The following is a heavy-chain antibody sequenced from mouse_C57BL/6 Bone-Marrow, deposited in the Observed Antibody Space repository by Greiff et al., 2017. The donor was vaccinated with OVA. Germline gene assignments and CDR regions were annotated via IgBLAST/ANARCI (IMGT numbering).Heavy chain of an antibody. V-gene: IGHV5-9*01. D-gene: IGHD2-3*01. J-gene: IGHJ3*01. CDR2: ISGGGGNT. CDR1: GFTFSSYT. Sequence: EVHLVESGGGLVKPGGSLKLSCAASGFTFSSYTMSWVRQTPEKRLEWVATISGGGGNTYYPDSVKGRFTISRDNAKNTLYLQMSSLRSEDAALYYCARQYGYYPFAYWGQGTLVTVSA. CDR3: ARQYGYYPFAY.